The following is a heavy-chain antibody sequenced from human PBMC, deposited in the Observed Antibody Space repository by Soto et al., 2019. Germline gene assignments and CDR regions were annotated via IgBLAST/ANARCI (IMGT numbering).Heavy chain of an antibody. J-gene: IGHJ5*02. V-gene: IGHV4-4*07. Sequence: PLETRSLTWTVSGGSISNYYWSWIRQPAGKGLEWIGRISTSGNTNYNPSLKGRVTMSVDMSKNQFSLKLSSVVAAVTAVYYCARDDNGDNGRAFDPWGPGTLVTVSS. D-gene: IGHD4-17*01. CDR2: ISTSGNT. CDR3: ARDDNGDNGRAFDP. CDR1: GGSISNYY.